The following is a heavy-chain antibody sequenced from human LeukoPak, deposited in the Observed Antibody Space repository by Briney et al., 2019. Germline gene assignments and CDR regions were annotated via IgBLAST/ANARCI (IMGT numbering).Heavy chain of an antibody. V-gene: IGHV4-39*01. CDR1: GGSISSSSYY. J-gene: IGHJ5*02. CDR2: IYYSGST. Sequence: SGTLSLTCTVSGGSISSSSYYWGWIRQPPGKGLEWIGSIYYSGSTYYNPSLKSRVTISVDTSKNQFSLKLSSVTAADTAVYYCARHILSITIFGVVGLGFDPWGQGTLVTVSS. D-gene: IGHD3-3*01. CDR3: ARHILSITIFGVVGLGFDP.